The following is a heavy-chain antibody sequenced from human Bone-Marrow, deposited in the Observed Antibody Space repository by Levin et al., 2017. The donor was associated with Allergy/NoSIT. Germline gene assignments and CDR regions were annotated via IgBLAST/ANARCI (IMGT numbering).Heavy chain of an antibody. J-gene: IGHJ4*02. Sequence: TASETLSLTCAISGDNVASHSVAWNWIRQSPSRGLEWLGRIYYRSRWYDDYADSVKGRISVDPDTSKNQFSLHLRSVTPGDTAVYFCARAAGGGYTYVFDYWGQGTLATVSP. V-gene: IGHV6-1*01. CDR1: GDNVASHSVA. CDR3: ARAAGGGYTYVFDY. D-gene: IGHD5-12*01. CDR2: IYYRSRWYD.